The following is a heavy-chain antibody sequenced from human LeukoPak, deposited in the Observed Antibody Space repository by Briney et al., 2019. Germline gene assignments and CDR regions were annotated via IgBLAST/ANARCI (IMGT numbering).Heavy chain of an antibody. CDR3: ATHTVTTDYAFDI. V-gene: IGHV3-66*02. CDR1: GFTVSSNY. D-gene: IGHD4-11*01. J-gene: IGHJ3*02. Sequence: GGSLRLSYAASGFTVSSNYMSWVRQAQGKGLEWVSVIYSGGSTYYADSVKGRFTISRDNSKNTLYLQMNSLRAEDTAVYYCATHTVTTDYAFDIWGQGTMVTVSS. CDR2: IYSGGST.